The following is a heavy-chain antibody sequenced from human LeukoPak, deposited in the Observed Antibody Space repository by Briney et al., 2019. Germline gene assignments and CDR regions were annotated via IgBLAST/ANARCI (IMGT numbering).Heavy chain of an antibody. CDR3: ARGRSPIVVVPAATGHYYYGMDV. Sequence: ETLSLTCAVYGGSFSGYYWSWIRQPPGKGLEWIGEINHSGSTNYNPSLKSRVTISVDTSKNQFSLKLSSVTAADTAVYYCARGRSPIVVVPAATGHYYYGMDVWGQGTTVTVSS. J-gene: IGHJ6*02. V-gene: IGHV4-34*01. D-gene: IGHD2-2*01. CDR1: GGSFSGYY. CDR2: INHSGST.